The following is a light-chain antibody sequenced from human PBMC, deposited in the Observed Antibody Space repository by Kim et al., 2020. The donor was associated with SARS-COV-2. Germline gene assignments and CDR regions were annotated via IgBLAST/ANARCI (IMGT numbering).Light chain of an antibody. V-gene: IGLV3-19*01. CDR1: SLRSYY. J-gene: IGLJ2*01. CDR3: NSTDSSGSHCV. CDR2: VKN. Sequence: SSELTQDPAVSVALGQTVRITCQGDSLRSYYASWYQQKPGQAPVLVIYVKNNRPSGIPDRFSGSSSGNTASLTITAAQAEDEADYYFNSTDSSGSHCVFG.